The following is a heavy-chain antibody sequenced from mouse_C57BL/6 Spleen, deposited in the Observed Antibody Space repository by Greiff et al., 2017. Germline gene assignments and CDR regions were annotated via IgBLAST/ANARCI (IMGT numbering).Heavy chain of an antibody. Sequence: EVKLVESGGGLVKPGGSLKLSCAASGFTFSDYGMHWVRQAPEKGLEWVAYISSGSSTIYYADTVKGRFTISRDNAKNTLFLQMTSLRSEDTAMYYCARGGYDYYYAMDDWGQGTSVTVSS. V-gene: IGHV5-17*01. CDR3: ARGGYDYYYAMDD. CDR1: GFTFSDYG. D-gene: IGHD2-2*01. J-gene: IGHJ4*01. CDR2: ISSGSSTI.